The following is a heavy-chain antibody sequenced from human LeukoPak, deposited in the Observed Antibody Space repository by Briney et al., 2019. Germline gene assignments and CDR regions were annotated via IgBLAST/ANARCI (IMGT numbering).Heavy chain of an antibody. CDR2: INHSGST. CDR1: GGSISSSYYY. CDR3: ARGLVVVVPAASSIDYYYYGMDV. Sequence: SETLSLTCTVSGGSISSSYYYWSWIRQPPGKGLEWIGEINHSGSTNYNPSLKSRVTISVDTSKNQFSLKLSSVTAADTAAYYCARGLVVVVPAASSIDYYYYGMDVWGQGTTVTVSS. D-gene: IGHD2-2*01. J-gene: IGHJ6*02. V-gene: IGHV4-39*07.